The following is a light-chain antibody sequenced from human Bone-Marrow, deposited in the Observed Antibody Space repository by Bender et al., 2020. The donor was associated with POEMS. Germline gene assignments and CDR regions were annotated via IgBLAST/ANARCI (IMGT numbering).Light chain of an antibody. J-gene: IGLJ1*01. Sequence: QSALTQPASVSGSPGQSITVSCTGTSSDVGAYKYVSWYQQHPGKAPRLIVYEGTKRPSGVSYRLSGSKSGNTASLTISGLQADDEADYYCTSYTSSNTYVFGTGTKVTVL. CDR3: TSYTSSNTYV. CDR2: EGT. V-gene: IGLV2-14*01. CDR1: SSDVGAYKY.